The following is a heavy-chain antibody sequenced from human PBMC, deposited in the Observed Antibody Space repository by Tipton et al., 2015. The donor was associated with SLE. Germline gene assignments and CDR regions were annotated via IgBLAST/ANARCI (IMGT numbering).Heavy chain of an antibody. Sequence: QLVQSGGGVVQPGRSLRLSCAASGFTFSSYGMHWVRQAPGKGLEWVAVIWYDGSNKYYADSVKGRFTISRDNSKNTLYLQMNSLRAEDTAVYYCARLWGSYGGHFDYWGQGTLVTVSS. CDR1: GFTFSSYG. D-gene: IGHD3-16*01. V-gene: IGHV3-33*01. CDR3: ARLWGSYGGHFDY. CDR2: IWYDGSNK. J-gene: IGHJ4*02.